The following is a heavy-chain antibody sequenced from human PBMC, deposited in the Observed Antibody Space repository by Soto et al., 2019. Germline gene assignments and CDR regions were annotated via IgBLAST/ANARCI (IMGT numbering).Heavy chain of an antibody. CDR1: GGSITSGDYY. V-gene: IGHV4-30-4*01. D-gene: IGHD5-18*01. Sequence: SETLSLTCTVSGGSITSGDYYWNWIRQSPGKGLEWIGYIYYSGSTYYNPSLKSRVTISVDTSKNQFSLKLSSVTAADTAVYYCARGGGYGPIDDDYWGQGTLVTVSS. CDR2: IYYSGST. J-gene: IGHJ4*02. CDR3: ARGGGYGPIDDDY.